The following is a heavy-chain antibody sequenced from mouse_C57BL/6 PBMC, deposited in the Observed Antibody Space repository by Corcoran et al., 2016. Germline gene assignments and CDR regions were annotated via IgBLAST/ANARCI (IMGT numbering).Heavy chain of an antibody. CDR2: IYPNNGGN. Sequence: VQLQQSGPELVTLGTLVKLFCKSSVYSFTDYYMHWMKHSHGKSLEWIGYIYPNNGGNGYNHKFKGKATLTVDKSSSTAYMELRSLTSEDSAVYYCARHYGNGAWFAYWGQGTLVTVS. V-gene: IGHV1-34*01. J-gene: IGHJ3*01. CDR1: VYSFTDYY. D-gene: IGHD2-1*01. CDR3: ARHYGNGAWFAY.